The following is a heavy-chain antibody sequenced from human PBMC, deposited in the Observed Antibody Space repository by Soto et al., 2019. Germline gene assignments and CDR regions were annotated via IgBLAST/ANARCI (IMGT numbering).Heavy chain of an antibody. CDR2: IYTSGST. Sequence: PSETLSLTCTVSGGSISSYYWSWIRQPAGKGLEWIGRIYTSGSTNYNPSLKSRVTMSVDTSKNQFSLKLSSVTAADTAVYYCAREPPYCSSTSCFEGDYYYGMDVWGQGTTVTVS. CDR1: GGSISSYY. J-gene: IGHJ6*02. CDR3: AREPPYCSSTSCFEGDYYYGMDV. D-gene: IGHD2-2*01. V-gene: IGHV4-4*07.